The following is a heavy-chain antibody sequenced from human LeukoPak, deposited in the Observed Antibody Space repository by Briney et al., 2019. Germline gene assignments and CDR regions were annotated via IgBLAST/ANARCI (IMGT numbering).Heavy chain of an antibody. CDR3: ARSANTIFSRGPDFDY. D-gene: IGHD3-3*01. V-gene: IGHV4-4*02. J-gene: IGHJ4*02. CDR1: GGSIYSNNW. CDR2: IFHSGST. Sequence: PSETLSLTCAVSGGSIYSNNWWSWVRQPPGKGLEYIGEIFHSGSTNYNPSLKSRVTMSVDTSKNQFSLKLSSVTAADTAVYYCARSANTIFSRGPDFDYWGQGTLVTVSS.